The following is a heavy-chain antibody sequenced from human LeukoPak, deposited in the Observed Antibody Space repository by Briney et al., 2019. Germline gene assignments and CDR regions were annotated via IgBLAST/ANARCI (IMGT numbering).Heavy chain of an antibody. J-gene: IGHJ6*03. Sequence: PSETLSLTCAVYGGSFSGYYWSWIRQPPGKGLEWIGEINHSGSTNYNPSLKSRVTISVDTSKNQFSLKLSSVTAADTAVYYCARGSAYGYKYYYYYYMDVWGKGTTVTVSS. CDR1: GGSFSGYY. V-gene: IGHV4-34*01. D-gene: IGHD5-24*01. CDR3: ARGSAYGYKYYYYYYMDV. CDR2: INHSGST.